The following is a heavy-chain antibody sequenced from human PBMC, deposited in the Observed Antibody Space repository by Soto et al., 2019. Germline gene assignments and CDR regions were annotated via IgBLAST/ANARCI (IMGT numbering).Heavy chain of an antibody. J-gene: IGHJ4*02. CDR2: ISSSSSTI. V-gene: IGHV3-48*01. D-gene: IGHD5-18*01. CDR1: GFTFSSYS. CDR3: ARDYSSYGLFDY. Sequence: GGSLRLSCAASGFTFSSYSMNWVRQAPGKGLEWVSSISSSSSTIYYADSVKGRFTISRDNAKNSLYLQMNSLRAEDTAVYYCARDYSSYGLFDYWGQGTLVTVSS.